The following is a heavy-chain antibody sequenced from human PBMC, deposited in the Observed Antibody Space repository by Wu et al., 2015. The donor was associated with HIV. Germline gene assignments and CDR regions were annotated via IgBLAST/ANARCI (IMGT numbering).Heavy chain of an antibody. Sequence: QVQLVQSGSEVKKPGASVKVSCKISGNSLTKLSVHWVRQAPGKGLEWMGGFSPKDGETIYAQKFQGRVTIIEDMSTDTAYMEVSSLRSEDTAVYYCLTGIATADTTFYFDYWGQGTLVTVSS. V-gene: IGHV1-24*01. D-gene: IGHD6-13*01. CDR3: LTGIATADTTFYFDY. CDR1: GNSLTKLS. CDR2: FSPKDGET. J-gene: IGHJ4*02.